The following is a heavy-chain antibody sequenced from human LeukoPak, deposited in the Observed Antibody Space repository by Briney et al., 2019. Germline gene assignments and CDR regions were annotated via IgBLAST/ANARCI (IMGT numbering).Heavy chain of an antibody. CDR1: GGSISGGSYY. Sequence: PSQTLSLTCTVSGGSISGGSYYWSWIRQPAGKGLEWIGRIYTSGNTNYNPSLKSRVTISVDTSKNQFSLKLNSVTAADTAVYYCARDSMHSAYGDEYWGQGTLVTVSS. CDR3: ARDSMHSAYGDEY. J-gene: IGHJ4*02. CDR2: IYTSGNT. D-gene: IGHD1-26*01. V-gene: IGHV4-61*02.